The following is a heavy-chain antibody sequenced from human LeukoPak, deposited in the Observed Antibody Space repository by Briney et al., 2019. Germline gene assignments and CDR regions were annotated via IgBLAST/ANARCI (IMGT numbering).Heavy chain of an antibody. CDR1: GGSISSYY. D-gene: IGHD5-18*01. Sequence: PSETLSLTCTVSGGSISSYYWSWIRQPPGKGLEWIGYIYYSGSTNYNPSLKSRVTISVDTSKNQFSLKLSSVTAADTAVYYCARQPDGYGRVAYYFDYWGQGTLVTVSS. V-gene: IGHV4-59*08. CDR3: ARQPDGYGRVAYYFDY. J-gene: IGHJ4*02. CDR2: IYYSGST.